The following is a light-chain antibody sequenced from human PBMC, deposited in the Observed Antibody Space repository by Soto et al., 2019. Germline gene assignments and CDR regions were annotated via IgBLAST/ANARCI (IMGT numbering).Light chain of an antibody. CDR1: QSVSSY. CDR2: DAS. J-gene: IGKJ2*01. CDR3: QQRSNWPAMYT. V-gene: IGKV3-11*01. Sequence: EIVLTQSPATLSLSPGERATLSCRASQSVSSYLAWYQQKPGQAPRLLIYDASNRATGIPARFSGSGSGTDFTLTISGLEPEDFAVYYCQQRSNWPAMYTFGQGTKLEIK.